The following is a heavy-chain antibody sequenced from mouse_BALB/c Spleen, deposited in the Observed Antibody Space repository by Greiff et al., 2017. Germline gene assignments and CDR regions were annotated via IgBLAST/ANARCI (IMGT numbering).Heavy chain of an antibody. CDR2: ISYSGST. CDR3: ASRSTMITTGYFDY. J-gene: IGHJ2*01. D-gene: IGHD2-4*01. Sequence: VQLKQSGPSLVKPSQTLSLTCSVTGDSITSGYWNWIRKFPGNKLEYMGYISYSGSTYYNPSLKSRISITRDTSKNQYYLQLNSVTTEDTATYYCASRSTMITTGYFDYWGQGTTLTVSS. V-gene: IGHV3-8*02. CDR1: GDSITSGY.